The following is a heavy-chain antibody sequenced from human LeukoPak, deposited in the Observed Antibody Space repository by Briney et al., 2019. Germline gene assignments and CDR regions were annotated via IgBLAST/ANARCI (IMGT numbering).Heavy chain of an antibody. D-gene: IGHD2-21*02. Sequence: SETLSLTCTVSGGSLSSSSYYWGWIRQPPGKGLEWIGSIYYSGSTYYNPSLKSRVTISVDTSKNQFSLKLSSVTAADTAVYYCARILIVVVTAIPTQNFDYWGQGTLVTVSS. CDR1: GGSLSSSSYY. V-gene: IGHV4-39*07. J-gene: IGHJ4*02. CDR2: IYYSGST. CDR3: ARILIVVVTAIPTQNFDY.